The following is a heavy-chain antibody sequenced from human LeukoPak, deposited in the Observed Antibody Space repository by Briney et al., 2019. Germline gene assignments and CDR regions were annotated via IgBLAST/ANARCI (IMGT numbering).Heavy chain of an antibody. V-gene: IGHV5-51*01. CDR2: IYPSDSDT. J-gene: IGHJ4*02. CDR1: GYSFSSYW. CDR3: ARRVYSSSWYYFDY. Sequence: GESLKISCKGSGYSFSSYWIGWVRQMPGKGLEWMGIIYPSDSDTRYSPSFQGQVTISADKSISTAYLQWSSLKTSDTAMYYCARRVYSSSWYYFDYWGQGTQVIVSS. D-gene: IGHD6-13*01.